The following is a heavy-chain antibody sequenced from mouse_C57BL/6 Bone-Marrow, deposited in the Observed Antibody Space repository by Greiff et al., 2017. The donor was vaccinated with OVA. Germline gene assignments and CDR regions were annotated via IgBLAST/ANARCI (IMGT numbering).Heavy chain of an antibody. CDR1: GYTFTSYW. Sequence: QVQLQQPGAELVKPGASVKMSCKASGYTFTSYWITWVKQRPGQGLEWIGDIYPGSGSTNYNEKFKSKATLTVDTSSSTAYMQLSSLTSEDSAVYYCARRYYGSSWCFDVWGAGNAVTVSS. V-gene: IGHV1-55*01. CDR2: IYPGSGST. J-gene: IGHJ1*01. D-gene: IGHD1-1*01. CDR3: ARRYYGSSWCFDV.